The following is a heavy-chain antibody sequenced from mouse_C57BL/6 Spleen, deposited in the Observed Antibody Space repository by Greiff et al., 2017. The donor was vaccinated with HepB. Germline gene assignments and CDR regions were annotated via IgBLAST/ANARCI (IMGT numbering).Heavy chain of an antibody. CDR3: ARDWVHYYGSSYPAWFAY. CDR2: ISDGGSYT. D-gene: IGHD1-1*01. V-gene: IGHV5-4*01. Sequence: VKLVESGGGLVKPGGSLKLSCAASGFTFSSYAMSWVRQTPEKRLEWVATISDGGSYTYYPDNVKGRFTISRDTAKNNLYLQMSHLKSEDTAMYDCARDWVHYYGSSYPAWFAYWGQGTLVTVSA. CDR1: GFTFSSYA. J-gene: IGHJ3*01.